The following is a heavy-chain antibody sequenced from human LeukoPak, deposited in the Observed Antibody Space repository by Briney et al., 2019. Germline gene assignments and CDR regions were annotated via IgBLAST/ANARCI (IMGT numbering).Heavy chain of an antibody. Sequence: PSETLSLTCTVSGGSISSYYWSWIRQPPGKGLEWIGYIYYSGSTNYNPSLKSRVTISVDTSKNQFSLKLSSVTAADTAVYYCARGYYYDSSGYRALGSKWGQGTLVTVSS. CDR2: IYYSGST. CDR3: ARGYYYDSSGYRALGSK. J-gene: IGHJ4*02. V-gene: IGHV4-59*12. CDR1: GGSISSYY. D-gene: IGHD3-22*01.